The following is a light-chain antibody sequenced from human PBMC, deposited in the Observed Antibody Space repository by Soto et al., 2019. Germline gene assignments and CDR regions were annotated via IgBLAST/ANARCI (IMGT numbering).Light chain of an antibody. CDR1: QSVSSN. CDR3: QQYINWPRT. J-gene: IGKJ2*01. Sequence: EIVMTQSPATLSVSPGERATLSCRASQSVSSNLAWYQQKPGQALRLLIYGASIRATGIPASFSGSGAGTEFTLTIRGLESDDFAVYYCQQYINWPRTFGQGTKLQI. CDR2: GAS. V-gene: IGKV3-15*01.